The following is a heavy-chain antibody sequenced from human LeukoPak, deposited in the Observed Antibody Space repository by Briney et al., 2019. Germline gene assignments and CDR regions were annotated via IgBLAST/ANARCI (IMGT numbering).Heavy chain of an antibody. CDR1: GYTLTELS. Sequence: ASVKVSCKVSGYTLTELSMHWVRQAPGKGLEWMGGFDPEDGETIYAQKFQGRVTMTEGTSTDTAYMELSSLRSEDTAVYYCATGQPRITMIVVVPGGYYFDYWGQETLVTVSS. V-gene: IGHV1-24*01. D-gene: IGHD3-22*01. CDR2: FDPEDGET. J-gene: IGHJ4*02. CDR3: ATGQPRITMIVVVPGGYYFDY.